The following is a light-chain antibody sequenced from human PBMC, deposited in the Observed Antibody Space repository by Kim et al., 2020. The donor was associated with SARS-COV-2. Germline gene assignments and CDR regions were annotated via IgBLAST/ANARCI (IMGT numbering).Light chain of an antibody. Sequence: SYELTQPPSVSVAPGKTARITCGGNNIGSKSVHWYQQKPGQAPVLVVYDDSDRPSGSPERFSGSNSGNTATLTISRVEAGDEADYYCQVWDSSSDHPVVFGGGTQLTVL. J-gene: IGLJ2*01. CDR2: DDS. V-gene: IGLV3-21*03. CDR3: QVWDSSSDHPVV. CDR1: NIGSKS.